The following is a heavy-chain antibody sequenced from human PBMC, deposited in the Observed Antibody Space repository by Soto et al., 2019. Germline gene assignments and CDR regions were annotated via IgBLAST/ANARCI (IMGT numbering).Heavy chain of an antibody. CDR2: IRAYNGNT. D-gene: IGHD3-10*01. J-gene: IGHJ6*02. CDR1: GYTFTSYG. Sequence: GASVKVSCKASGYTFTSYGISWVRQAPGQGLERMGWIRAYNGNTNYAQKLQGRVTMNTDTSTSTVYMELRSLRSDDTAVYYCARDGRITMVRGAEPDYYYYGMDVWGQGTTVTVS. CDR3: ARDGRITMVRGAEPDYYYYGMDV. V-gene: IGHV1-18*01.